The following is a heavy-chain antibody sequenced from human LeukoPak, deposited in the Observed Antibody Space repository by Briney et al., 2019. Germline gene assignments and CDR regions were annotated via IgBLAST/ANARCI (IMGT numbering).Heavy chain of an antibody. CDR1: GFTFSTYA. J-gene: IGHJ4*02. CDR2: ISGSGGST. Sequence: GGSLRLSCAASGFTFSTYAMSWVRQAPGKGLEWVSAISGSGGSTYYADSVKGRFTISRDNSKNTLYLQMNSLRAEDTAVYYCEKVKWLPRYYDYWGQGPLVTVSS. D-gene: IGHD3-22*01. V-gene: IGHV3-23*01. CDR3: EKVKWLPRYYDY.